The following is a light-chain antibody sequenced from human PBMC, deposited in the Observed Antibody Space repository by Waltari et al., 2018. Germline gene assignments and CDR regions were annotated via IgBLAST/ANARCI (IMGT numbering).Light chain of an antibody. Sequence: VLTQSPATLSLSPGAGVTLSCRASQSISTYLAWFQQRPGQAPRLLIYDASNRAAGVPARFSGSGSGTDFTLSISSLEPEDFAVYYCHQRGSWPITFGQGTRLEIK. V-gene: IGKV3-11*01. CDR1: QSISTY. CDR3: HQRGSWPIT. CDR2: DAS. J-gene: IGKJ5*01.